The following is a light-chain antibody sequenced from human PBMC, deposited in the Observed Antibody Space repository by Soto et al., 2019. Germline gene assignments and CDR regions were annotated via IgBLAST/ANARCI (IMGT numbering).Light chain of an antibody. CDR1: NNDIGGYNY. CDR3: SSYTSRSTLGV. V-gene: IGLV2-14*03. CDR2: DVS. J-gene: IGLJ2*01. Sequence: QSALTQPASVSGSPGQSITISCTGTNNDIGGYNYVSWYQQHPGKAPKLMIYDVSNRPSGVSYRFSGSKSGNTASLTISGLQAEDEADYYCSSYTSRSTLGVFGGGTKLTVL.